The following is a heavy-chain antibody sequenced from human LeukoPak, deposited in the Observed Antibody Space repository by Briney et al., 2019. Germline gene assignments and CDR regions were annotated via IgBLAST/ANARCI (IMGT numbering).Heavy chain of an antibody. CDR2: INPNSGGT. D-gene: IGHD5-12*01. J-gene: IGHJ4*02. V-gene: IGHV1-2*06. Sequence: ASVKVSCKASGYTFTGYYMHWVRQAPGQGLEWMGRINPNSGGTNYAQKFQGRVTMTRDTSISTAYMELSRLRSDDTAVYYCARVFSSVATFYYFDYWGQGTLVTVSS. CDR1: GYTFTGYY. CDR3: ARVFSSVATFYYFDY.